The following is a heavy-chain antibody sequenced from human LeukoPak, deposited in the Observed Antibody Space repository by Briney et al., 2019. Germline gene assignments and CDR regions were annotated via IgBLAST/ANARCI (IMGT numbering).Heavy chain of an antibody. CDR1: GGSISSSSYY. CDR2: ISDGGST. Sequence: PSETLSLTCTVSGGSISSSSYYWGCIRQSPGKGLEWVGTISDGGSTYYNPSLKSRIIISVDTSKNQFSLQLSSVTAADTAVYYCVRHCCSSPSKRTFDIWGQGTLVAVSS. D-gene: IGHD2-15*01. J-gene: IGHJ3*02. CDR3: VRHCCSSPSKRTFDI. V-gene: IGHV4-39*01.